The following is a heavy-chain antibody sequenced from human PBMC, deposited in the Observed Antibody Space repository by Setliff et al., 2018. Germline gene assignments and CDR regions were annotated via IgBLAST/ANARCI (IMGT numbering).Heavy chain of an antibody. J-gene: IGHJ6*03. CDR3: AREGVDTRSSTDYRYYMDV. CDR1: GGTFSSYG. D-gene: IGHD5-18*01. V-gene: IGHV1-69*05. CDR2: TIPSFGST. Sequence: SVKVSCKASGGTFSSYGISWARQAPGQGLEWMGGTIPSFGSTNYAQKFQGRVTIITDESTSTAYMELSSLRTEDSAVYYCAREGVDTRSSTDYRYYMDVWGKGTKVTV.